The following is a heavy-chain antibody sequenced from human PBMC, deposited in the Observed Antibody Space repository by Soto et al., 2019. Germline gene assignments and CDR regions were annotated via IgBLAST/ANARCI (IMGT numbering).Heavy chain of an antibody. J-gene: IGHJ6*02. V-gene: IGHV3-23*01. CDR3: AKEDGYNYYYYGMDV. CDR2: ISGSGGST. CDR1: GFTFSSYA. D-gene: IGHD5-12*01. Sequence: SRRLSCAASGFTFSSYAMSWVRQAPGKGLEWVSAISGSGGSTYYADSVKGRFTISRDNSKNTLYLQMNSLRAEDTAVYYCAKEDGYNYYYYGMDVWGQGTTVTVSS.